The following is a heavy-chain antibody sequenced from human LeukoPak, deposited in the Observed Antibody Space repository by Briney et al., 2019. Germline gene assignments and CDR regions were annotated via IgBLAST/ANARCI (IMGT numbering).Heavy chain of an antibody. CDR1: GYTFTSYG. V-gene: IGHV1-18*04. CDR2: ISAYNGNT. D-gene: IGHD2-2*01. Sequence: ASVKVSCKASGYTFTSYGISWVRQAPGRGLEWMGWISAYNGNTNYAQKLQGRVTMTTDTSTCTAYMELRSLRSDDTAVYYCARSRIVVVPAAPYYFDYWGQGTLVTVSS. J-gene: IGHJ4*02. CDR3: ARSRIVVVPAAPYYFDY.